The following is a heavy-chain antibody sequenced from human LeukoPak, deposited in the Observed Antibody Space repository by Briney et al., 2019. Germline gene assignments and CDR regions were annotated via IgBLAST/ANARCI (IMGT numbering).Heavy chain of an antibody. CDR2: INWNGGST. J-gene: IGHJ4*02. Sequence: PSETLSLTCTVSGGSISSSSYYWGWIRQPPGKGLEWVSGINWNGGSTGYADSVKGRFTISRDNAKNSLYLQMNSLRAEDTALYYCARDRGIAARLVRYFDYWGQGTLVTVSS. V-gene: IGHV3-20*04. CDR1: GGSISSSSYY. CDR3: ARDRGIAARLVRYFDY. D-gene: IGHD6-6*01.